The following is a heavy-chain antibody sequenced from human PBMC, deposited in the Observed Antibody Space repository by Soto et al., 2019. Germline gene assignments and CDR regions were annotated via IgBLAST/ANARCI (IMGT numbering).Heavy chain of an antibody. D-gene: IGHD3-10*01. Sequence: GASVKVSCKASGYTFTSYGISWVRQAPGQGLEWMGWISAYNGNTNYAQKLQGRVTMTTDTSTSTAYKELRSLRSDDTAVYYCERARAEYYYGSGSYGFDNWGQGTLVTVSS. CDR3: ERARAEYYYGSGSYGFDN. V-gene: IGHV1-18*01. J-gene: IGHJ4*02. CDR2: ISAYNGNT. CDR1: GYTFTSYG.